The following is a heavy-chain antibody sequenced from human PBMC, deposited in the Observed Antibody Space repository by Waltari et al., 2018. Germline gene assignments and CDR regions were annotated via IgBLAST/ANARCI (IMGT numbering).Heavy chain of an antibody. J-gene: IGHJ4*02. D-gene: IGHD4-17*01. V-gene: IGHV4-39*07. Sequence: QLQLQESGPGLVKPSETLSLTCTVSGASVSSGIHSWGWIRQSPGKGLEWIGSITHSGSSYYNPSLRSRVTLLVDTSKNQFSLRVNSVTAADMALYYCARHMTTVTTSSFDYWGQGALVTVSS. CDR1: GASVSSGIHS. CDR2: ITHSGSS. CDR3: ARHMTTVTTSSFDY.